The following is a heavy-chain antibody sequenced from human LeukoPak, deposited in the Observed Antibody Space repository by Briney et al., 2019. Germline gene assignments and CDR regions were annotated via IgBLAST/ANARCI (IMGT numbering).Heavy chain of an antibody. Sequence: GGSLRLSCAASGFTFSSYDMNWVRQAPGKGLEWVSAVRGSDAGTSYADYVKGRFTISRDNTKNTLYLQMDSLRAEDTAVYYCAKNRGGSYYSGSDYWGQGTLVTVSS. CDR1: GFTFSSYD. D-gene: IGHD1-26*01. CDR2: VRGSDAGT. J-gene: IGHJ4*02. V-gene: IGHV3-23*01. CDR3: AKNRGGSYYSGSDY.